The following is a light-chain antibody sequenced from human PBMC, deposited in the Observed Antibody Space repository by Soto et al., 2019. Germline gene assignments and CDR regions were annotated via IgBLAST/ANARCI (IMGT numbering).Light chain of an antibody. Sequence: QSVLTQPPSASGAPGQRVTISCTGSSSNIGAGYDVHWYQQLPGTAPKLIIYGNSNRPSGVPDRFSASKSGTAASLAITGLQAEDVADYCCQSCDSSLYVFGTGTKVTVL. J-gene: IGLJ1*01. CDR3: QSCDSSLYV. CDR1: SSNIGAGYD. CDR2: GNS. V-gene: IGLV1-40*01.